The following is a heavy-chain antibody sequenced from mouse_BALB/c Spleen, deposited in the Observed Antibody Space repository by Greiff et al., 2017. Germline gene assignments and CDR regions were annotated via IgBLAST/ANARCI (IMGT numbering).Heavy chain of an antibody. CDR1: GYTFTDYA. D-gene: IGHD2-4*01. Sequence: VQLHQSGAELVRPGVSVKISCKGSGYTFTDYAMHWVKQSHAKSLEWIGVISTYYGDASYNQKFKGKATMTVDKSSSTAYMELARLTSEDSAIYYCASGDDYYFDYWGQGTTLTVSS. J-gene: IGHJ2*01. V-gene: IGHV1S137*01. CDR3: ASGDDYYFDY. CDR2: ISTYYGDA.